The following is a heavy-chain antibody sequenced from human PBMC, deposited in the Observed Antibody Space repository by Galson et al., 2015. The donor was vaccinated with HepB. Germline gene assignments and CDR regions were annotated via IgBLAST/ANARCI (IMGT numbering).Heavy chain of an antibody. CDR1: GYTFTSYA. Sequence: SVKVSCKASGYTFTSYAMHWVRQAPGQRLEWMGWINAGNGNTKYSQKFQGRVTITRDTSASTAYMELSSLRSEDTAVYYCARDSTNIVVVPAAIYYYYYMDVWGKGTTVTVSS. D-gene: IGHD2-2*01. V-gene: IGHV1-3*01. J-gene: IGHJ6*03. CDR2: INAGNGNT. CDR3: ARDSTNIVVVPAAIYYYYYMDV.